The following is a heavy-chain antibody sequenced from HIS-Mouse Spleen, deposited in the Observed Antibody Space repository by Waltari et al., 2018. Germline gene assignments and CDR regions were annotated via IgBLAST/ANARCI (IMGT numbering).Heavy chain of an antibody. Sequence: QVQLVESGGGVVQPGRYLRLSCAASGFTFSCYGLDWVRQAPGKGLEWVAVISYDGSNKYYADSVKGRFTISRDNSKNTLYLQMNSLRAEDTAVYYCAKDKHHAFDYWGQGTLVTVSS. CDR2: ISYDGSNK. CDR3: AKDKHHAFDY. V-gene: IGHV3-30*18. CDR1: GFTFSCYG. J-gene: IGHJ4*02.